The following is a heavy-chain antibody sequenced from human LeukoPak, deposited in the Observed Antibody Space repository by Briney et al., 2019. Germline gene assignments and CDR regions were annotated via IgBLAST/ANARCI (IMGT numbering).Heavy chain of an antibody. V-gene: IGHV3-21*01. D-gene: IGHD3-3*01. CDR1: GFTFSSYV. J-gene: IGHJ4*02. CDR3: ARDPFPRYYDFWSGYPDY. CDR2: ISSSSSYI. Sequence: PGGSLRLSCAASGFTFSSYVMSWVRQAPGKGLEGVSSISSSSSYIYYADSVKGRFTISRDNAKNSLYLQMNSLRAEDTAVYYCARDPFPRYYDFWSGYPDYWGQGTLVTVSS.